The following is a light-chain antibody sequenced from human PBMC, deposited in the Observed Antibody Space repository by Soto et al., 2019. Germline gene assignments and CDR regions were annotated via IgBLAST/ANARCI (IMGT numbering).Light chain of an antibody. Sequence: EMVLTQSPGTLSLSPGERATLSCRASQSVSSSYLAWYQQKPGLAPRLLIYGASSRATGIPDRFSGSGSGTDVTLTISRLEPEDFAVYYCQQYGSSPMYTLGHGTKLEIK. J-gene: IGKJ2*01. CDR3: QQYGSSPMYT. CDR2: GAS. CDR1: QSVSSSY. V-gene: IGKV3-20*01.